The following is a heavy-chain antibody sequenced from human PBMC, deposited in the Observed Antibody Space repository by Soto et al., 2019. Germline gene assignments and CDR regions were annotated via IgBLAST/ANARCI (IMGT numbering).Heavy chain of an antibody. CDR2: ISGSGGST. J-gene: IGHJ4*02. CDR1: GFTFSSYA. Sequence: EVQLLESGGGLVQPGGSLRLSCAASGFTFSSYAMSWVRQAPGKGLEWVSAISGSGGSTYYADSVKGRFTISRDNSKNTRYLQRNGLRAEDTAVYDCAKARGSGGYFRPAPFDYWGQGTLVTVSS. D-gene: IGHD3-10*01. V-gene: IGHV3-23*01. CDR3: AKARGSGGYFRPAPFDY.